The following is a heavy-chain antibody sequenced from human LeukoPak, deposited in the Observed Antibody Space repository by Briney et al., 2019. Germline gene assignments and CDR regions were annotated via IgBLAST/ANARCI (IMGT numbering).Heavy chain of an antibody. CDR2: ICHSGST. D-gene: IGHD6-6*01. CDR1: GYSVSSGYY. V-gene: IGHV4-38-2*01. CDR3: ARRVAARPLWYFDY. Sequence: SETLSLTCAVSGYSVSSGYYWGWIRQPAGRGLEWIGSICHSGSTYYNPSLKSRVTASVDTSKNQFSLQLSSVSAADTAVSYCARRVAARPLWYFDYWGQGTLVTVSS. J-gene: IGHJ4*02.